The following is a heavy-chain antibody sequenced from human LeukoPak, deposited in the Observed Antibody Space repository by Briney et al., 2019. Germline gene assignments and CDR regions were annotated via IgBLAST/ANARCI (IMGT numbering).Heavy chain of an antibody. CDR1: GGSISSSSYY. V-gene: IGHV4-39*07. J-gene: IGHJ4*02. CDR2: IYYSGST. D-gene: IGHD6-19*01. CDR3: ARTYSSGWYLGY. Sequence: LETLSLTCTVSGGSISSSSYYWGWIRQPPGKGLEWIGSIYYSGSTYYNPSLKSRVTISVDTSKNQFSLKLSSVTAADTAVYYCARTYSSGWYLGYWGQGTLVTVSS.